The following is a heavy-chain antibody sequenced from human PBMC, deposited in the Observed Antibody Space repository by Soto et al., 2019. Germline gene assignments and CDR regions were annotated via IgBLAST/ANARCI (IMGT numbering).Heavy chain of an antibody. D-gene: IGHD1-7*01. V-gene: IGHV4-38-2*02. Sequence: SETLSLTCAVSGYSISSGYYWGWIRQPPGKGLEWIGSIYHSGSTYYNPSLKSRVTISVDTSKNQFSLKLSSVTAADTAVYYCAREGGTTIRFYYYYGMDVWGQGTTVTVSS. CDR2: IYHSGST. CDR1: GYSISSGYY. CDR3: AREGGTTIRFYYYYGMDV. J-gene: IGHJ6*02.